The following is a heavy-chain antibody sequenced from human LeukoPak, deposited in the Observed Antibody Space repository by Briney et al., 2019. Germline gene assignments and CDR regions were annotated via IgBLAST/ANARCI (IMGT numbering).Heavy chain of an antibody. V-gene: IGHV1-2*02. CDR1: GYTFTGYY. CDR3: ARGDYVGYYYYYYYMDV. CDR2: INPNSGGT. J-gene: IGHJ6*03. Sequence: ASVKVSCKASGYTFTGYYMHWVRQAPGQGLEWMGWINPNSGGTNYQGRVTMTRDTSTSTAYMELSRLRSDDTAVYYCARGDYVGYYYYYYYMDVWGKGTTVTISS. D-gene: IGHD4-23*01.